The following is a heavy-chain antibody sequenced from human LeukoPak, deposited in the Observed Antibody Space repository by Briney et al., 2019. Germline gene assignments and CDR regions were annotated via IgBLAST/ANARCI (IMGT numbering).Heavy chain of an antibody. CDR2: ISGSGGST. J-gene: IGHJ5*02. D-gene: IGHD3-3*01. CDR3: AKLNCDFWSGYYDPNWFDP. Sequence: GGSLRLSCAASGFTFSSYAMSWVRQAPGKGLEWVSAISGSGGSTYYADSVKGRFTISRDNSKNTLYLQMNSLRAEDTAVYYCAKLNCDFWSGYYDPNWFDPWGQGTLVTVSS. CDR1: GFTFSSYA. V-gene: IGHV3-23*01.